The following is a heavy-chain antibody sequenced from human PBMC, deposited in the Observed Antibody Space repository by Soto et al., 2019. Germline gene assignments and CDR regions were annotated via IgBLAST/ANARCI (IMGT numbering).Heavy chain of an antibody. CDR2: IIPIFGTA. D-gene: IGHD1-26*01. CDR1: GGTFSSYS. V-gene: IGHV1-69*13. CDR3: ARDGGRHSGGIDY. J-gene: IGHJ4*02. Sequence: SVKVSCKASGGTFSSYSINWLRQAPGQGLEWMGEIIPIFGTANYAQKFQGRVTITADESTSTAYMELSSLRSEDTAVYYCARDGGRHSGGIDYWGQGTLVTVSS.